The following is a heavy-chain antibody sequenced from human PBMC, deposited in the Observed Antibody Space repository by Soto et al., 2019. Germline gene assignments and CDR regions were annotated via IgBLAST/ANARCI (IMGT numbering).Heavy chain of an antibody. V-gene: IGHV4-59*01. Sequence: QVQLQESGPGLVKPSETLSLTCTVSGGSIKSYYWSWIRQSPGTGLEWIGSIYYSGYNNYNPSLQSRVTISVDTSKKQFSLKLSSVTAADTAVYYCARYGSSSIQRFDYWGQGALVTVSS. D-gene: IGHD6-6*01. CDR2: IYYSGYN. CDR1: GGSIKSYY. CDR3: ARYGSSSIQRFDY. J-gene: IGHJ4*02.